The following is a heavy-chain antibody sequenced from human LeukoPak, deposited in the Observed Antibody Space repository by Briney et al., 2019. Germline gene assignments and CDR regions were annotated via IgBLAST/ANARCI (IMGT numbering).Heavy chain of an antibody. CDR1: GFTFSSYA. Sequence: GSLRLSCAASGFTFSSYAMHWVRQAPGKGLEWVAVISYDGSNKYYADSVKGRFTISRDNSRNTLSLQMDSLRAEDTAVYYCAKDHESDGYPCLDHWGLGTLVTVSS. D-gene: IGHD3-22*01. J-gene: IGHJ4*02. CDR3: AKDHESDGYPCLDH. CDR2: ISYDGSNK. V-gene: IGHV3-30-3*01.